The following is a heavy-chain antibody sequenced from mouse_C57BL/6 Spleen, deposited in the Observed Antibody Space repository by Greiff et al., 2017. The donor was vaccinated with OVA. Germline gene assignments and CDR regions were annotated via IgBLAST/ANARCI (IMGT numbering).Heavy chain of an antibody. Sequence: EVKLVESGGGLVKPGGSLKLSCAASGFTFSSYAMSWVRQTPEKRLEWVATISDGGSYTYYPDNVKGRFTISRDNAKNNLYLQMSQLKSEDTAMYYCARDYYGSTYYAMDYWGQGTSVTVSS. D-gene: IGHD1-1*01. CDR2: ISDGGSYT. CDR3: ARDYYGSTYYAMDY. CDR1: GFTFSSYA. J-gene: IGHJ4*01. V-gene: IGHV5-4*01.